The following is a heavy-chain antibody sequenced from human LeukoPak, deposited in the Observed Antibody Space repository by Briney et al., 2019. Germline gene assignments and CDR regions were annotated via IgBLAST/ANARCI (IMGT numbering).Heavy chain of an antibody. J-gene: IGHJ4*02. Sequence: TGGSLSLSCAASRFTFREYYMVWIGQAPGKGLEWVSYISNSGSSTKYADSVKGRFTISRDNAKNSLSLQMNSVRPEDTAVYYCARADRTSWVNYWGQGTLVTVSS. CDR2: ISNSGSST. CDR3: ARADRTSWVNY. CDR1: RFTFREYY. D-gene: IGHD2-2*01. V-gene: IGHV3-11*05.